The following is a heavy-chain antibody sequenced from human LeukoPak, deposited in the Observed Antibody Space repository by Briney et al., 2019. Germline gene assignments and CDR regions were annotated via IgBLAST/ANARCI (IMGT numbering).Heavy chain of an antibody. Sequence: PSETLSLTCAVSGGSISSGGYSWSCIRQPPGKGLEWIGYIYHSGSTYYNPSLKSRVTISVDRSKNQFSLKLSSVTAADTAVYYCARNSNPLYYGMDVWGQGTTVTVSS. CDR2: IYHSGST. CDR1: GGSISSGGYS. D-gene: IGHD4-11*01. CDR3: ARNSNPLYYGMDV. J-gene: IGHJ6*02. V-gene: IGHV4-30-2*01.